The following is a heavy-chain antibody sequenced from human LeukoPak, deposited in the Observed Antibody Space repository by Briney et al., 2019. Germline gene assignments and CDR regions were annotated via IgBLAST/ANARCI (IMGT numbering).Heavy chain of an antibody. V-gene: IGHV3-30*04. CDR2: VSYDGSNK. CDR3: ARDRAKGRGNLFDY. J-gene: IGHJ4*02. CDR1: GLTFSSYA. Sequence: GRSLRLSCAVSGLTFSSYAMHWVRQAPGEGLEWVAGVSYDGSNKYYADSVKGRFTISRDNSKNTLYLQMNSLRAEDTAVYYCARDRAKGRGNLFDYWGQGTLVTVSS. D-gene: IGHD4-23*01.